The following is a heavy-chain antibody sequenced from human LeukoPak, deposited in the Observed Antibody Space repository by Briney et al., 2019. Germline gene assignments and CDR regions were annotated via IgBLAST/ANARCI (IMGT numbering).Heavy chain of an antibody. V-gene: IGHV4-38-2*02. D-gene: IGHD6-13*01. CDR2: ITHSGIP. J-gene: IGHJ4*02. CDR3: ASLYSSSWYLGDY. Sequence: SETLSLTCTVSGYSISSGYYWGWIRQPPGKGLEWIASITHSGIPYYSPSLKSRVTISLDTSKDQFSLKLTSVTAADTAVYYCASLYSSSWYLGDYWGQGTLVTVSS. CDR1: GYSISSGYY.